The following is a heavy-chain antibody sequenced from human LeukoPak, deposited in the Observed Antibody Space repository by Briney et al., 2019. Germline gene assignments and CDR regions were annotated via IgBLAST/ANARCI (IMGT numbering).Heavy chain of an antibody. CDR1: GFTFSSYA. CDR2: ISGSGGST. CDR3: AKDTVTTSGDYYGMDV. D-gene: IGHD4-17*01. V-gene: IGHV3-23*01. Sequence: HPGGSLRLSCAASGFTFSSYAMSWVRQAPGKGLEWVSAISGSGGSTYYADSVKGRFTISRDNSKNTLYLQMNSLRAEDTAVYYCAKDTVTTSGDYYGMDVWGQGTTVTVSS. J-gene: IGHJ6*02.